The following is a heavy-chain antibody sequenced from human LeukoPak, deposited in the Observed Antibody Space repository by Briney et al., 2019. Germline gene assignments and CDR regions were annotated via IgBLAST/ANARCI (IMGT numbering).Heavy chain of an antibody. V-gene: IGHV1-2*02. CDR3: ARDSGTYYYGSGSSHPDY. D-gene: IGHD3-10*01. J-gene: IGHJ4*02. CDR1: GYTFTGYY. Sequence: ASVKVSCKASGYTFTGYYIHWVRQAPGQGLEWMGWINPHSGGTNYAQKFQGGVTMTRDTSISTAYMELSRLRSDDTAVYYCARDSGTYYYGSGSSHPDYWGQGTLVTVSS. CDR2: INPHSGGT.